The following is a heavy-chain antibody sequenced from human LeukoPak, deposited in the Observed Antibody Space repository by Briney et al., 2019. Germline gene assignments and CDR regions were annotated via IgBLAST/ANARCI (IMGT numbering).Heavy chain of an antibody. CDR3: AKGKGSSGWYD. CDR2: VCDSGSGT. CDR1: GFTFSTDA. V-gene: IGHV3-23*01. J-gene: IGHJ4*02. D-gene: IGHD6-19*01. Sequence: PGGSLRLSCAASGFTFSTDAMSWVRQAPGRGLEWVSAVCDSGSGTYYADSVKSGVTSSRDNSKNTLCLQMTSLRAEDTALYYCAKGKGSSGWYDWGQRTLVTVSS.